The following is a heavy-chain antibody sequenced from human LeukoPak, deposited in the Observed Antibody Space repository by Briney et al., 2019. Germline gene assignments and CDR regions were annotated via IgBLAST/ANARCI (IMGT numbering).Heavy chain of an antibody. Sequence: EASVKVSCKASGYTFTGYYMHWVRQAPGQGLEWMGWINPNTGGTNYAQKFQGRVTMTRDTSINTAYMGLSRLRSDDTAVYYCARGRSSSWYHYWGQGTLVTVSS. CDR2: INPNTGGT. V-gene: IGHV1-2*02. D-gene: IGHD6-13*01. J-gene: IGHJ4*02. CDR1: GYTFTGYY. CDR3: ARGRSSSWYHY.